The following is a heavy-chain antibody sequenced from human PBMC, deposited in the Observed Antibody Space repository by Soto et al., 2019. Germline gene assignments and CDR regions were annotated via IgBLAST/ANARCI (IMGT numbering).Heavy chain of an antibody. D-gene: IGHD2-15*01. Sequence: ETLSLTGTVPVDSLSSYYWSWIRQPAGRGLEWIGRIYISGSTDYNPSLKVRVSMSVDRSKNQFSLKLTSVTAADTAVYYCVRDCSGGGCYSDYGMDVWGQGTTVTVSS. J-gene: IGHJ6*02. CDR2: IYISGST. CDR3: VRDCSGGGCYSDYGMDV. CDR1: VDSLSSYY. V-gene: IGHV4-4*07.